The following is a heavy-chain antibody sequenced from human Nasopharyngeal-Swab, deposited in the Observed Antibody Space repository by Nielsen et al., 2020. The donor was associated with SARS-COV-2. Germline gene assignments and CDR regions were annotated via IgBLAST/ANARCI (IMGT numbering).Heavy chain of an antibody. CDR1: GFTFSDYW. V-gene: IGHV3-74*01. Sequence: GESLKISCAASGFTFSDYWMHWVRQVPGKGLVWISGINSDGSKRVFADSVKGRFTISRDSAKNSLYLQMNSLRAEDTALYYCAKDIAAAGTGYWGQGTLVTVSS. CDR3: AKDIAAAGTGY. CDR2: INSDGSKR. D-gene: IGHD6-13*01. J-gene: IGHJ4*02.